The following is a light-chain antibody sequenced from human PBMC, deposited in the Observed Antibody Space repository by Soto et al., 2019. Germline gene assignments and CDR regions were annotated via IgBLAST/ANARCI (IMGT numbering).Light chain of an antibody. V-gene: IGKV2D-29*01. CDR3: MQTLHIPLT. Sequence: DIVMTQTPLSLSVTPGQPASISCKSSQSLLHSDGKIYMYWYLQRPGQPPQLLIHEVSNRFSGVPDRFSGSGSGTDFTPKISRVEAEDVGIFYCMQTLHIPLTFGGGTKVEIK. J-gene: IGKJ4*01. CDR1: QSLLHSDGKIY. CDR2: EVS.